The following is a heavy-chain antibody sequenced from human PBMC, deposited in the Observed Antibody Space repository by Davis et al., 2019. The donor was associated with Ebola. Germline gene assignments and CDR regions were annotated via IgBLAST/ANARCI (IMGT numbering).Heavy chain of an antibody. J-gene: IGHJ4*02. D-gene: IGHD2-2*02. CDR2: ISGGSETI. V-gene: IGHV3-48*02. CDR1: GFTFSTYS. CDR3: ARDPLGYTDDNDS. Sequence: GESLKISCTASGFTFSTYSMDWVRQAPGKGLEWVSYISGGSETIHYADSVKGRFTISRDNSKNTMYLQMNSLRNEDTAVYYCARDPLGYTDDNDSWGQGTLVIVSS.